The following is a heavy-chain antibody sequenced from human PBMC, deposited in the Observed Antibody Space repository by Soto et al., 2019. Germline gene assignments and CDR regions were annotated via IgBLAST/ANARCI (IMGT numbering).Heavy chain of an antibody. J-gene: IGHJ6*03. Sequence: QLQLQESGPGLVKPSETLSLTCTVSGGSISSSSYYWGWIRQPPGKGLEWIGSIYYSGSTYYNPSLKSRVTISVDTSKNQFSLKLSSVTAADTAVYYCATFGYCSSTSCYPPSVGLNYYYYYMDVWGKGTTVTVSS. CDR1: GGSISSSSYY. V-gene: IGHV4-39*01. D-gene: IGHD2-2*01. CDR2: IYYSGST. CDR3: ATFGYCSSTSCYPPSVGLNYYYYYMDV.